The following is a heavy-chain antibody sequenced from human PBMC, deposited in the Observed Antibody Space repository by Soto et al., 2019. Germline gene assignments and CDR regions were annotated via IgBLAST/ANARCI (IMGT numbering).Heavy chain of an antibody. CDR3: ARDRSSGWFYYCGMDV. CDR2: ISSSGSTI. V-gene: IGHV3-11*01. Sequence: GGSLRLSCAASGFTFSDYYMSWIRQAPGKGLEWVSYISSSGSTIYYADSVKGRFTISRDNAKNSLYLQMNSLRAEDTAVYYCARDRSSGWFYYCGMDVWGQGTTVTVSS. D-gene: IGHD6-19*01. J-gene: IGHJ6*02. CDR1: GFTFSDYY.